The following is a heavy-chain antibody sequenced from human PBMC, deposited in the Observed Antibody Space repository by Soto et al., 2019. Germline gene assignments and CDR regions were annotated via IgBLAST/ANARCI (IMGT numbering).Heavy chain of an antibody. D-gene: IGHD3-16*01. CDR3: ARVPSPFDYYYAMDV. CDR2: VFSSGTT. CDR1: GDSISSGNKY. J-gene: IGHJ6*02. Sequence: VQLRESGPGLVKPSQTLSLTCTVSGDSISSGNKYWSWIRQPPGKGLEWFGYVFSSGTTYYQPSLKGRVSISLDASDNQFSLKFASMTDADSAVYYCARVPSPFDYYYAMDVWGQGTTVTVSS. V-gene: IGHV4-30-4*01.